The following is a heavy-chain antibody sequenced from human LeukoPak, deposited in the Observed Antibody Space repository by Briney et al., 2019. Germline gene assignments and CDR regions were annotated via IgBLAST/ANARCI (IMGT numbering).Heavy chain of an antibody. J-gene: IGHJ5*02. V-gene: IGHV1-69*04. D-gene: IGHD3-3*01. CDR3: ARVGKYYDLNP. CDR2: IIPILGIA. Sequence: ASVKVSCKASGGTFSSYAISWVRQAPGQGLEWMGRIIPILGIANYAQKFQGRVTITADKSTSTAYMELSSLRSEDTAVYYCARVGKYYDLNPWGQGTLVTVSS. CDR1: GGTFSSYA.